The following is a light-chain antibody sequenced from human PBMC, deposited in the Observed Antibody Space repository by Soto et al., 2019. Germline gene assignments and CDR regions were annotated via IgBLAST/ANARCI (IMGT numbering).Light chain of an antibody. Sequence: QSALTQPASVSGSPGQSMTISCTGTSGGVGGYYYVSWYQQLPGKAPKLMISEVSNRPSGVSNRFSGSKSGNTASLTISGLQAEDEADYYCSSYTAGGTIFGTGTKVTVL. CDR2: EVS. CDR3: SSYTAGGTI. J-gene: IGLJ1*01. V-gene: IGLV2-14*01. CDR1: SGGVGGYYY.